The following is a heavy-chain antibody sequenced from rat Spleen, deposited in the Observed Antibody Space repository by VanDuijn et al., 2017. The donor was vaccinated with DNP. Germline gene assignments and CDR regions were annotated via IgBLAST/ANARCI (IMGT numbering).Heavy chain of an antibody. V-gene: IGHV5-58*01. J-gene: IGHJ3*01. CDR3: TTETY. CDR2: ISTVGDNA. Sequence: EVQLVETGGGLVQPGRSLKLSCVASGFTFSSYWMYWIRQAPGKGLEWVASISTVGDNAYYRDSVKGRFTISRENAENTVYLQMDSLRSEDTATYYCTTETYWGQGTLVTVSS. CDR1: GFTFSSYW.